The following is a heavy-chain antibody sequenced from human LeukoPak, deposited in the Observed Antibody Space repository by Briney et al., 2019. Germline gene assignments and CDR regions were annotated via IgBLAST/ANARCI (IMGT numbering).Heavy chain of an antibody. V-gene: IGHV3-11*06. CDR1: GFTFSDYY. CDR3: ARDGSFWSGFHAFDL. D-gene: IGHD3-3*01. CDR2: VSSSSSYT. J-gene: IGHJ3*01. Sequence: GGSLRLSCAASGFTFSDYYMSWIRQAPGKGLEWVSYVSSSSSYTNYADSVKGRFTISRDNAKNSLYLQMNSLRAEDTAVYYCARDGSFWSGFHAFDLWGQGTVVTVSS.